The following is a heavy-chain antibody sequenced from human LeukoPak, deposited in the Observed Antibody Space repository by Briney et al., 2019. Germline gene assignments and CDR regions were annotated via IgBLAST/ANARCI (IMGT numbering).Heavy chain of an antibody. CDR1: GGSISPYY. J-gene: IGHJ4*02. CDR2: IYSSGST. D-gene: IGHD3-22*01. Sequence: SETLSLTCTVSGGSISPYYWGWIRQPPGKGLEWIGGIYSSGSTYYNPSLKSRVTISVDTSKNQFSLKLSSVTAADTAVYYCARIVVADFDYWGQGTLVTVSS. V-gene: IGHV4-39*01. CDR3: ARIVVADFDY.